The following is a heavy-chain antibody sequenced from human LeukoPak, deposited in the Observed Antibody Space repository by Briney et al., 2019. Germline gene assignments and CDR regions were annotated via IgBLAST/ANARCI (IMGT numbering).Heavy chain of an antibody. J-gene: IGHJ4*02. CDR1: GGSISSSSYY. V-gene: IGHV4-39*01. D-gene: IGHD2-15*01. CDR3: ASVVVVAALLIPYGNYAFDY. Sequence: SETLSLTCTVSGGSISSSSYYWGWIRQPPGKGLEWIGSIYYSGSTYYNPSLKSRVTISVDTSKNQCSLKLSSVTAADTAVYYCASVVVVAALLIPYGNYAFDYWGQGTLVTVSS. CDR2: IYYSGST.